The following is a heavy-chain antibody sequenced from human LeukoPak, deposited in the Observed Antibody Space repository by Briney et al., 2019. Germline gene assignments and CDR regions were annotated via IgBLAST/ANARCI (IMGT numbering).Heavy chain of an antibody. D-gene: IGHD6-13*01. CDR1: GGSISSGDYY. CDR2: IYYSGST. V-gene: IGHV4-30-4*08. CDR3: ARVIAGYSSSWSHGLFDY. Sequence: SETLSLTCTVSGGSISSGDYYWSWIRQPPGKGLEWIGYIYYSGSTYYNPSLKSRVTISVGTSKNQFSLKLSSVTAADTAVYYCARVIAGYSSSWSHGLFDYWGQGTLVTVSS. J-gene: IGHJ4*02.